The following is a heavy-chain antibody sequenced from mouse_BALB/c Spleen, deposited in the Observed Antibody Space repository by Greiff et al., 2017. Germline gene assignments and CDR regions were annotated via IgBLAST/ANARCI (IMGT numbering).Heavy chain of an antibody. Sequence: EVQRVESGGGLVQPGGSLRLSCATSGFTFTDYYMSWVRQPPGKALEWLGFIRNKANGYTTEYSASVKGRFTISRDNSQSILYLQMNTLRAEDSATYYCARDHGNYGGYFDVWGAGTTVTVSS. CDR3: ARDHGNYGGYFDV. J-gene: IGHJ1*01. CDR1: GFTFTDYY. V-gene: IGHV7-3*02. CDR2: IRNKANGYTT. D-gene: IGHD2-1*01.